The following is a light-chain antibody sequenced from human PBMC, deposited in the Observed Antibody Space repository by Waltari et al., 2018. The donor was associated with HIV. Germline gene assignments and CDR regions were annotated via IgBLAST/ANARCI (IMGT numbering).Light chain of an antibody. CDR2: GAS. CDR3: QQYGSSPPLT. J-gene: IGKJ5*01. CDR1: QSVSSSY. Sequence: EIVLTQSPGILSLSPGERATLSCRASQSVSSSYLAWYQQKPGQAPRLLIYGASSRATGIPDRFSGSGSGTDFTLTISRLEPEDFAVYYCQQYGSSPPLTFGQGTRLEIK. V-gene: IGKV3-20*01.